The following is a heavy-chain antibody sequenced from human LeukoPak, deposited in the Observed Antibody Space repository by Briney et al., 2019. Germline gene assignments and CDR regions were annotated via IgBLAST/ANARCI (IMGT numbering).Heavy chain of an antibody. D-gene: IGHD6-13*01. Sequence: VASVKVSCKVSGYTLTELSMHWVRQAPGKGLEWMGGFDPEDGETIYAQKFQGRVTMTEDTSTDTAYMELSSLRSEDTAVYYCATDLKGAGIFDYWGQGTLVTVSS. V-gene: IGHV1-24*01. CDR3: ATDLKGAGIFDY. J-gene: IGHJ4*02. CDR1: GYTLTELS. CDR2: FDPEDGET.